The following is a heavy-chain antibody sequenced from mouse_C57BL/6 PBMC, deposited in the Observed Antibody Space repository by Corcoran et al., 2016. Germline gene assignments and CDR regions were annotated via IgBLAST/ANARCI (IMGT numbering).Heavy chain of an antibody. J-gene: IGHJ4*01. CDR3: ARNDYADAMDY. CDR1: GYTFTTYG. Sequence: QIQLVQSGPELKKPGETVKISCKASGYTFTTYGMSWVKQAPGKGLKWMGWINTYSGVPTYADDFKGRFAFSLETSASTAYLQINNLKNEDTATYCCARNDYADAMDYWGQGTSVTVSS. V-gene: IGHV9-3*01. D-gene: IGHD2-4*01. CDR2: INTYSGVP.